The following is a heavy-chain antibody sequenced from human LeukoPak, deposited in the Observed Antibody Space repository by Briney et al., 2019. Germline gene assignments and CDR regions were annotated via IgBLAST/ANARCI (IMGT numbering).Heavy chain of an antibody. J-gene: IGHJ2*01. D-gene: IGHD2-2*02. Sequence: PGGSLRLSCAASGFTFSSYGMHWVRQAPGKGLEWVAVIWYDGSNKYYADSVQGRFTISRDNSKNTLYLQMNSLRAEDTAVYYCARRSSAIPSYFDLWGRGTLVTVSS. V-gene: IGHV3-33*01. CDR3: ARRSSAIPSYFDL. CDR2: IWYDGSNK. CDR1: GFTFSSYG.